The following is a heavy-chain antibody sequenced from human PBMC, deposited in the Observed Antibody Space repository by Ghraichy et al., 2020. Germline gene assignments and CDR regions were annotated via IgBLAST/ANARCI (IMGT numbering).Heavy chain of an antibody. CDR2: MNPNSGNT. CDR3: ARGVVGATIIWFDP. D-gene: IGHD1-26*01. CDR1: GYTFTSYD. V-gene: IGHV1-8*01. J-gene: IGHJ5*02. Sequence: ASVKVSCKASGYTFTSYDINWVRQATGQGLEWMGWMNPNSGNTGYAQKFQGRVTMTRNTSISTAYMELSSLRSEDTAVYYCARGVVGATIIWFDPWGQGTLVTVSS.